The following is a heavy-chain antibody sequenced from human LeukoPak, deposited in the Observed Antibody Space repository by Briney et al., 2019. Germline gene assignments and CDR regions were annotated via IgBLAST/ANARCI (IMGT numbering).Heavy chain of an antibody. D-gene: IGHD3-10*01. CDR1: GGSISSGGYY. Sequence: PSDTLSLTCTVSGGSISSGGYYWSWLRQHPGKGLEWFGYIYYSGSTYYNPSLKSRVTISIDTSKNQFSLKLSSVTAADTAVYYCAILWFGELFPWGQGTLVTVSS. CDR3: AILWFGELFP. V-gene: IGHV4-31*03. J-gene: IGHJ5*02. CDR2: IYYSGST.